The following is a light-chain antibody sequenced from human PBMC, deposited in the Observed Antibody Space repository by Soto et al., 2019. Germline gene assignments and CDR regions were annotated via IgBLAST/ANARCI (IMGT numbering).Light chain of an antibody. V-gene: IGKV3-20*01. Sequence: EIVLKNSPGTLSLSQWERATLSCRASQSVSNNYLAWYQQNPGQAPRLLIYGASNRATGIPDRFSGSGSGTDFTLTISRLEPEDFAVYYWQQYGSSGTFGQGTKVDIK. CDR1: QSVSNNY. CDR2: GAS. CDR3: QQYGSSGT. J-gene: IGKJ1*01.